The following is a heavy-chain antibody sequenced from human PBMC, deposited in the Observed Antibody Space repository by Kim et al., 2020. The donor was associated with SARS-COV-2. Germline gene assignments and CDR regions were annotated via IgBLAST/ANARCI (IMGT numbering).Heavy chain of an antibody. CDR1: GGSISSSSYY. Sequence: SQTLSLTCTVSGGSISSSSYYWGWIRQPPGKGLEWIGSIYYSGSTYYNPSLKSRVTISVDTSKNQFSLKLSSVTAADTAVYYCARHSFARIAVAGRYFDYWGQGTLVTVSS. J-gene: IGHJ4*02. CDR2: IYYSGST. D-gene: IGHD6-19*01. V-gene: IGHV4-39*01. CDR3: ARHSFARIAVAGRYFDY.